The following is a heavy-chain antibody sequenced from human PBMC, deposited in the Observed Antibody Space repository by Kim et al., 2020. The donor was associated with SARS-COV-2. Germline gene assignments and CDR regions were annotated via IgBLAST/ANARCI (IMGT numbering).Heavy chain of an antibody. CDR1: GGTFSSYA. V-gene: IGHV1-69*13. D-gene: IGHD2-2*01. Sequence: SVKVSCKASGGTFSSYAISWVRQAPGQGLEWMGGIIPIFGTANYAQKFQGRVTITADESTSTAYMELSSLRSEDTAVYYCATHHCSSTSCYNWFDPWGQGTLVTVSS. J-gene: IGHJ5*02. CDR3: ATHHCSSTSCYNWFDP. CDR2: IIPIFGTA.